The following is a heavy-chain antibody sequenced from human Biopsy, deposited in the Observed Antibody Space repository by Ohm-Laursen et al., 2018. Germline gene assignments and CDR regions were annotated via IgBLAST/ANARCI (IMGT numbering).Heavy chain of an antibody. CDR2: VYYSGTT. CDR3: TRATNSTGWPYYYFYGMDI. Sequence: SETLSLTCAVYGGSFNGYFWSWIRQPPGKGLEWIGYVYYSGTTTYNPSLRSRVTISVDTSMNQISLRLQSVTAADTAIYYCTRATNSTGWPYYYFYGMDIWGQGTTVTVSS. CDR1: GGSFNGYF. J-gene: IGHJ6*02. V-gene: IGHV4-59*01. D-gene: IGHD2/OR15-2a*01.